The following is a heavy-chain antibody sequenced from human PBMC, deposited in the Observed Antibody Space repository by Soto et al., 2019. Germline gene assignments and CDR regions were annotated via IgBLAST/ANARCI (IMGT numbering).Heavy chain of an antibody. D-gene: IGHD2-2*01. CDR1: GFTFSSYS. CDR2: ISSSSSTI. CDR3: ARDHIVVPAAMRGGESWFDP. Sequence: EVQLVESGGGLVQPVGSLRLSCAASGFTFSSYSMNWVRQAPGKVLEWVSYISSSSSTIYYATSVKGRFTISRANAKNSLYLQMNSLRAADTAVYYCARDHIVVPAAMRGGESWFDPWGQGTLLTVSS. V-gene: IGHV3-48*01. J-gene: IGHJ5*02.